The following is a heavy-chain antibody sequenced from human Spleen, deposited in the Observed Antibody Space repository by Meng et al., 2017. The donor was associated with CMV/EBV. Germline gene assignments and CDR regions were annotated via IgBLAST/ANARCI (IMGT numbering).Heavy chain of an antibody. J-gene: IGHJ4*02. CDR2: ISSGGTTI. Sequence: GESLKISCVASGFTFSSYEVNWVRQAPGKGLEWISYISSGGTTIYYADSVRGRFTISRDNAKNSLYLQMNSLRAEDTAVYYCASESAYCTSTSCWGYFDYWGQGTLVTVSS. D-gene: IGHD2-2*01. CDR1: GFTFSSYE. CDR3: ASESAYCTSTSCWGYFDY. V-gene: IGHV3-48*03.